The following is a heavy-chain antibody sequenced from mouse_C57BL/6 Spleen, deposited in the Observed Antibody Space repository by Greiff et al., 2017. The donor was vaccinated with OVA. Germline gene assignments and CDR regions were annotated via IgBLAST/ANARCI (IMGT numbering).Heavy chain of an antibody. CDR3: AREGPHYYAMDY. CDR1: GYTFTDYN. Sequence: EVKLVESGPELVKPGDSVKITCKASGYTFTDYNMDWVKQSHGKSLEWMGDINPNNGGTIYNQKFKGKATLTVDKYSSTAYMELRSLTSEDTAVYCCAREGPHYYAMDYWGQGTSVTVSS. V-gene: IGHV1-18*01. CDR2: INPNNGGT. J-gene: IGHJ4*01.